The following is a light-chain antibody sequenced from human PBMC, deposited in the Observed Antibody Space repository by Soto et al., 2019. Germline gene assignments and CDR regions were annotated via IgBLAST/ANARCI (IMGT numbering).Light chain of an antibody. CDR3: QTWGPGLVV. CDR2: LSSDGSH. CDR1: SGHSSYA. J-gene: IGLJ2*01. V-gene: IGLV4-69*01. Sequence: QLVLTQSPSASASLGASVKLTCTRSSGHSSYAIAWHQQQPEKGPRYLMKLSSDGSHSKGDGIPDRFSGSSSGAERYLTISRLQYEDEADYYCQTWGPGLVVFGGGTKLTVL.